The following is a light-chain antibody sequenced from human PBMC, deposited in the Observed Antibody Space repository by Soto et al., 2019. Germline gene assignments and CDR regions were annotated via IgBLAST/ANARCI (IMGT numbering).Light chain of an antibody. CDR2: EVT. J-gene: IGLJ3*02. V-gene: IGLV2-8*01. CDR1: SSDVGGYNY. CDR3: SSYAASNNFYFV. Sequence: QSALTQPPSASGSPGQPVTISCPGTSSDVGGYNYVSWYQQYPGRAPKLMIYEVTKRPSGVPDRFSGSKSGNTASLTVSGLQAEDEADYYCSSYAASNNFYFVFGGGTKLTVL.